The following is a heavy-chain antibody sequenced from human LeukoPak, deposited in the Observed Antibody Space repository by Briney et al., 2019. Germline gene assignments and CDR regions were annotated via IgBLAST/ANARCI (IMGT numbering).Heavy chain of an antibody. J-gene: IGHJ3*02. Sequence: AASVTVSCKASGYTFTSYAMHWVRQAPGQRLEWMGWINAGNGNTKYSQKFQGRVTITRDTSASTAYMELSSLRSEDTAVYYCASGIATTPDAFDIWGQGTMVTVSS. CDR1: GYTFTSYA. V-gene: IGHV1-3*01. CDR3: ASGIATTPDAFDI. D-gene: IGHD6-13*01. CDR2: INAGNGNT.